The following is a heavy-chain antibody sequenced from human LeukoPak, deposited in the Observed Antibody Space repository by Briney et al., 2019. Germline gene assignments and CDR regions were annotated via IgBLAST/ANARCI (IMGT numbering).Heavy chain of an antibody. CDR3: AREIAVAGTNAFDI. J-gene: IGHJ3*02. D-gene: IGHD6-19*01. V-gene: IGHV1-69*13. CDR1: GGTFSSYS. CDR2: IIPIFGTA. Sequence: ASVTVSCKASGGTFSSYSISWVRQAPGQGLEWMGGIIPIFGTANYAQKFQGRVTITADESTSTAYMELSSLRSEDTAVYYYAREIAVAGTNAFDIWGQGTMVTVS.